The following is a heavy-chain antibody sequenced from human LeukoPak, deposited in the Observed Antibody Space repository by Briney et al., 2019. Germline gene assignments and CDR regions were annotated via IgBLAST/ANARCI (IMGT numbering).Heavy chain of an antibody. CDR1: GASISTWY. J-gene: IGHJ4*02. CDR2: IYSSGST. D-gene: IGHD3-10*01. CDR3: ARVRGSYFDY. Sequence: SETLSLTXSVSGASISTWYWGWIGQPAGKGLEWIGRIYSSGSTNYNPSLKSRIAMSMDTSKNQFSLKLSSVTAADTAMYYCARVRGSYFDYWGQGTLVTVSS. V-gene: IGHV4-4*07.